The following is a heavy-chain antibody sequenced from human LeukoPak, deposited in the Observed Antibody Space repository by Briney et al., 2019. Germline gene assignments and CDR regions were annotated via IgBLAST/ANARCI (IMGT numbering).Heavy chain of an antibody. CDR1: VGSFSGYY. D-gene: IGHD5-12*01. J-gene: IGHJ4*02. CDR2: INDSGST. Sequence: PSETLSLNCAVYVGSFSGYYWSWIRQPAGKGLEWIVVINDSGSTNYTPSLKSRVTISVDTSKNQFPLKLSSVTAADTAVYYCARGRTIGATTTSPYDYWGQGTLVTVSS. V-gene: IGHV4-34*01. CDR3: ARGRTIGATTTSPYDY.